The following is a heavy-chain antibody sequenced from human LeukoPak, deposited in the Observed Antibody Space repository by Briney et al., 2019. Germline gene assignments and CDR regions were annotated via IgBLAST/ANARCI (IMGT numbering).Heavy chain of an antibody. CDR2: ITSRSSYI. D-gene: IGHD4-17*01. CDR3: AKDGTVTDAFDY. Sequence: GGSLRLSCAASGFTFSSYSMNWVRQAPGKGLEWVSSITSRSSYIYYADSVKGRFTISRDNSKNTLYLQMNSLRAEDTAVYYCAKDGTVTDAFDYWGQGTLVTVSS. V-gene: IGHV3-21*01. J-gene: IGHJ4*02. CDR1: GFTFSSYS.